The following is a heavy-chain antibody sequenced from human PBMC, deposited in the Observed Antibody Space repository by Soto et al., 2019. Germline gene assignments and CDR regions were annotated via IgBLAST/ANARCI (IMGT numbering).Heavy chain of an antibody. Sequence: SGPTLVNPTQTLTLTCTFSGFSLSINDVAVGWIRQPPGKALQWLALIYWDDDKRYSPSLKSRLTITKDTSKNQVVLTITNMDPVDTATYFCAHMYDNPGSFDYWGQGTLLTLSS. V-gene: IGHV2-5*02. CDR3: AHMYDNPGSFDY. CDR2: IYWDDDK. CDR1: GFSLSINDVA. J-gene: IGHJ4*02. D-gene: IGHD3-9*01.